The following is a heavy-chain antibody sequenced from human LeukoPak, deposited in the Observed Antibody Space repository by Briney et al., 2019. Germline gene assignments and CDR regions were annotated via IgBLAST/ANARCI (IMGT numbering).Heavy chain of an antibody. CDR1: GGSISSSSYY. CDR2: IYYSGST. V-gene: IGHV4-39*07. J-gene: IGHJ3*02. Sequence: SETLSLTCTVSGGSISSSSYYWGWIRQPPGKGLEWIGSIYYSGSTYYNPSLKSRVTISVDTSKNQFSLKLSSVTAADTAVYYCARDPRPMYAAFDIWGQGTMVTVSS. CDR3: ARDPRPMYAAFDI. D-gene: IGHD2-8*01.